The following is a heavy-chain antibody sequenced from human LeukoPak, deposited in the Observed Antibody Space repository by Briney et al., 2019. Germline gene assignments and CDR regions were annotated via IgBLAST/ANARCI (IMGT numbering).Heavy chain of an antibody. V-gene: IGHV4-61*02. Sequence: SETLSLTCTVSGGSISSGPYYWNWIRQPAGKGLEWIGRIYTSGYTNYNPSLKSRVTISVHTSKNQFSLKLNSVTAADTAVYYCARALPHRRLMDTTMEQHWFDPWGQGTLVTVSS. CDR1: GGSISSGPYY. CDR3: ARALPHRRLMDTTMEQHWFDP. D-gene: IGHD5-18*01. J-gene: IGHJ5*02. CDR2: IYTSGYT.